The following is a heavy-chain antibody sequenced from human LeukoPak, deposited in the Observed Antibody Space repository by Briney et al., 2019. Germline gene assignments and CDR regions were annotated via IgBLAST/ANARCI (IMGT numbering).Heavy chain of an antibody. D-gene: IGHD3-10*01. J-gene: IGHJ4*02. CDR2: ISSNGGST. Sequence: GGSLRLSCAASRFTFSSYAMHWVRQAPGKGLEYVSAISSNGGSTYYANSVKGRFTISRDNSKNTLYLQMGSLRAEDMAVYCCARGYGSGSYYNAPGYWGQGTLVTVSS. CDR1: RFTFSSYA. V-gene: IGHV3-64*01. CDR3: ARGYGSGSYYNAPGY.